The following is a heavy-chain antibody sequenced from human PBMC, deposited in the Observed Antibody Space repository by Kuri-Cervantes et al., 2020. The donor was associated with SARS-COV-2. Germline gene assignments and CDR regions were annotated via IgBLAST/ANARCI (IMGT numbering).Heavy chain of an antibody. V-gene: IGHV4-30-4*08. Sequence: CTVSGGSISSGDYYWSWIRQPPGKGLEWIGYIYYSGSTYYNPSLKSRVTISVDTSKNQFSLKLSSVTAADTAVYYCARDGGVGEAKEDYWGQGTLVTVSS. D-gene: IGHD3-10*01. J-gene: IGHJ4*02. CDR2: IYYSGST. CDR3: ARDGGVGEAKEDY. CDR1: GGSISSGDYY.